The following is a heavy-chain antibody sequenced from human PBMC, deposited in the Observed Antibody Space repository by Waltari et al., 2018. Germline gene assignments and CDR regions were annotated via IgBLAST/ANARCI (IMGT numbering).Heavy chain of an antibody. J-gene: IGHJ4*02. Sequence: QLQLQESGPGLVKPSETLSLTCTVSGGSISSSSYYWGWIRQPPGKGLEWIGSIYYSGSTYSNPSLKSRVTISVDTSKNQFSLKLSSVTAADTAVYYCARRGDFWSGYTYDYWGQGTLVTVSS. CDR2: IYYSGST. D-gene: IGHD3-3*01. CDR3: ARRGDFWSGYTYDY. V-gene: IGHV4-39*01. CDR1: GGSISSSSYY.